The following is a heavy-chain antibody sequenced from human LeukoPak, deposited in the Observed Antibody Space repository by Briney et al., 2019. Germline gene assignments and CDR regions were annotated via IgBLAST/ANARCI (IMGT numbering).Heavy chain of an antibody. V-gene: IGHV6-1*01. J-gene: IGHJ4*02. Sequence: SQTLSLTCAISGDSVSSNFVTWNWIRQSPSRGHEWLGRTYYRSKWSNDYAVSVKSRITINPDTSKNQFSLQLNSVTPEDTALYYCARARSGIFEYWGQGILVTVSS. D-gene: IGHD6-19*01. CDR3: ARARSGIFEY. CDR1: GDSVSSNFVT. CDR2: TYYRSKWSN.